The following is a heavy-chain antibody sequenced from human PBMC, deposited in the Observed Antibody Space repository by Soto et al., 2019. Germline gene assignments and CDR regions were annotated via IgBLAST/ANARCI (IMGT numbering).Heavy chain of an antibody. CDR2: IKTDGYAA. D-gene: IGHD6-19*01. V-gene: IGHV3-74*01. Sequence: ESGGVLVQPGGSLRLSCGASGFTFDSHWMHWVRQAPGEGLVWVSRIKTDGYAAAYADSVKGRFTISRDNTKNTVYLQMNSLRAEDTAVYFCVRESGVAADCWGQGTLVTVSS. CDR3: VRESGVAADC. CDR1: GFTFDSHW. J-gene: IGHJ4*02.